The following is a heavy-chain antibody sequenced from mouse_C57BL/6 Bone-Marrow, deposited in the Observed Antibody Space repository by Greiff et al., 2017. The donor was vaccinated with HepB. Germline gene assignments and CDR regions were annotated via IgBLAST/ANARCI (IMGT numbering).Heavy chain of an antibody. V-gene: IGHV1-50*01. CDR3: TSVLPYYFDY. J-gene: IGHJ2*01. Sequence: QVQLQQPGAELVKPGASVKLSCKASGYTFTSYWMKWVKQRPGKGLEWIGEIDPSDSYTNYNQKFKGKATLTVDTSSSTAYMQLSSLTSEDSAVYYCTSVLPYYFDYWGQGTTLTVSS. CDR2: IDPSDSYT. CDR1: GYTFTSYW.